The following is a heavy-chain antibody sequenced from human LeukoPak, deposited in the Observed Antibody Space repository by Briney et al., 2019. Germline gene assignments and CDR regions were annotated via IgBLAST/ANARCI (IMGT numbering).Heavy chain of an antibody. Sequence: SVKVSCKASGGTFISYAISWVRQAPGQGLEWMGRIIPIFGTANYAQKFQGRVTITTDESTSTAYMELSSLRSEDTAVYYCARSPLGASSGLNWFDPWGQGTLVTVSS. D-gene: IGHD3-22*01. V-gene: IGHV1-69*05. CDR2: IIPIFGTA. J-gene: IGHJ5*02. CDR3: ARSPLGASSGLNWFDP. CDR1: GGTFISYA.